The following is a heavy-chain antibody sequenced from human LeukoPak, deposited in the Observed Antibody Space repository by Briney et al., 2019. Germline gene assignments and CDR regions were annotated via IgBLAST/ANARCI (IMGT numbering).Heavy chain of an antibody. Sequence: GGSLRLSCAASGFTFSSYAMSWVRQAPGKGLGWVSAISGSGGSTYYADSVKGRFTISRDNSKNTLYLQMNSLRAEDTAVYYCAKGNRYCSGGSCYSHDAFDIWGQGTMVTVSS. CDR3: AKGNRYCSGGSCYSHDAFDI. D-gene: IGHD2-15*01. CDR2: ISGSGGST. CDR1: GFTFSSYA. V-gene: IGHV3-23*01. J-gene: IGHJ3*02.